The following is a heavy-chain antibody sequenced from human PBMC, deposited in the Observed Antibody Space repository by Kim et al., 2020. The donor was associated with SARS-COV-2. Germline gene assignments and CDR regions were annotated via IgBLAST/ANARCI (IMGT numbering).Heavy chain of an antibody. Sequence: GESLKISCKGSGYSFTSYWIGWVRQMPGKGLEWMGIIYPGDSDTRYSPSFQGQVTISADKSISTAYLQWSSLKASDTAMYYCARHAFSRLRWWAYDILSYYYYGMDVWGQGTTVTVSS. V-gene: IGHV5-51*01. CDR2: IYPGDSDT. CDR1: GYSFTSYW. CDR3: ARHAFSRLRWWAYDILSYYYYGMDV. J-gene: IGHJ6*02. D-gene: IGHD3-9*01.